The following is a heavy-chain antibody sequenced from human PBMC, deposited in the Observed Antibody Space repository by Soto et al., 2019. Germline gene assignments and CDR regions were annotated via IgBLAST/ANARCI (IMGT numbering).Heavy chain of an antibody. J-gene: IGHJ5*02. CDR2: ISGSGGST. CDR1: GFTFSSYA. V-gene: IGHV3-23*01. D-gene: IGHD3-10*01. CDR3: AKCGLLRSRKRYYGSGLNWFDP. Sequence: PGGSLRLSCAASGFTFSSYAMSWVRQAPGKGLEWVSAISGSGGSTYYADSVKGRFTISRDNSKNTLYLQMNSLRAEDTAVYYCAKCGLLRSRKRYYGSGLNWFDPWGQGTLVTVSS.